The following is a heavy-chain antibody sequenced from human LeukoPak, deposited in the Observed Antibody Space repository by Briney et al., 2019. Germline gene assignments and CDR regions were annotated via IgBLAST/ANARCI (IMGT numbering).Heavy chain of an antibody. Sequence: GGSLRLSCVASGFTFSSYGMHWVRQAPGKGLEWVAVISYDGSNKYYADSVKGRFTISRDNSKNTLYLQMNSLRAEDTAVYYCAKVSTVVRERYFDYWGQGTLVTVSS. V-gene: IGHV3-30*18. J-gene: IGHJ4*02. D-gene: IGHD4-23*01. CDR3: AKVSTVVRERYFDY. CDR1: GFTFSSYG. CDR2: ISYDGSNK.